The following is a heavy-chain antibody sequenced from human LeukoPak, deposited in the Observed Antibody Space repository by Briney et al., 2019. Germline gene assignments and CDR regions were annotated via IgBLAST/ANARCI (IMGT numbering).Heavy chain of an antibody. D-gene: IGHD6-25*01. V-gene: IGHV4-30-2*01. Sequence: SETLSLTCTVSGGSISSGGYYWSWIRQPPGKGLEWIGYIYHSGSTYYNPSLKSRVTISVDRSKNQFSLKLSSVTAADTAVYYCARVSGVSYYYYYMDVWGKGTTVTVSS. CDR1: GGSISSGGYY. CDR3: ARVSGVSYYYYYMDV. J-gene: IGHJ6*03. CDR2: IYHSGST.